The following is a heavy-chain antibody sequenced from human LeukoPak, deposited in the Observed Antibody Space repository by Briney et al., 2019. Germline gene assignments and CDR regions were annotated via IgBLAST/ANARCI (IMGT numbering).Heavy chain of an antibody. CDR3: AGDRDPYYDSSGYYPLLWY. D-gene: IGHD3-22*01. Sequence: SETLSLTCTVSGGSISSYYWSWIRQPPGKGLGWIGYIYYSGSTNYNPSLKSRVTISVDTSKNQFSLKLSSVTAADTAVYYCAGDRDPYYDSSGYYPLLWYWGQGTLVTVSS. CDR2: IYYSGST. CDR1: GGSISSYY. V-gene: IGHV4-59*01. J-gene: IGHJ4*02.